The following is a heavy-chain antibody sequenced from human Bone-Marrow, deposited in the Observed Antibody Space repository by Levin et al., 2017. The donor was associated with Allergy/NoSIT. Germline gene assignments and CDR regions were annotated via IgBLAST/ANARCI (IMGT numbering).Heavy chain of an antibody. J-gene: IGHJ5*01. D-gene: IGHD2-21*02. CDR3: ARGFDGYMPYNWFDS. V-gene: IGHV1-2*02. Sequence: GESLKISCKASGYTFTDSYLHWVRRAPGQGLEWMGFINPKTGGTNYAQKFQGRVTMTTGTSIATAYMELNSLRSDDTAVYYCARGFDGYMPYNWFDSWGQGTLVTVSS. CDR2: INPKTGGT. CDR1: GYTFTDSY.